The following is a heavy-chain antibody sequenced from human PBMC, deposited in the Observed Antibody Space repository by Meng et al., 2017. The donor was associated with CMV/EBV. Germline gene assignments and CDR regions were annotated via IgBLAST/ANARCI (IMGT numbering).Heavy chain of an antibody. J-gene: IGHJ3*02. Sequence: GGSLRLSCTASGFNFADYVMSWVRQAPGKGLEWVGFIRSKAYGGTTEYAASVKGRFTISRDDSKSTAYLQMNSLKTEDTAVYYCTRVGHDVFDIWGQGTMVTVSS. V-gene: IGHV3-49*04. CDR2: IRSKAYGGTT. CDR3: TRVGHDVFDI. CDR1: GFNFADYV.